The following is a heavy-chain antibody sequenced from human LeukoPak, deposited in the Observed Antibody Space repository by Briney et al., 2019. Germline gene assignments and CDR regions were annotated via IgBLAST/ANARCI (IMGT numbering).Heavy chain of an antibody. J-gene: IGHJ4*02. Sequence: GASVKVSCKASGYTFTSYYMHWVRQAPGQGLEWMGIINPSSGSTSYAQKFQGRVTMTRDTSTSTVYMELSSLRSEDTAVYYCARDRPEAGGDYWGQGTLVTVSS. V-gene: IGHV1-46*01. CDR3: ARDRPEAGGDY. D-gene: IGHD1-26*01. CDR1: GYTFTSYY. CDR2: INPSSGST.